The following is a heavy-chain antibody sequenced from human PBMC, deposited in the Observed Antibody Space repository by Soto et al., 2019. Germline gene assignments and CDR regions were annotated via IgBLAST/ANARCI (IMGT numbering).Heavy chain of an antibody. CDR3: AKDVEGGSLFRGAFDY. CDR1: RFTFTSYA. V-gene: IGHV3-23*01. D-gene: IGHD1-26*01. Sequence: VRLSCVASRFTFTSYAMSWVRQAPGKGLEWVAAISASGGATIHADSVKGRLTISRDNSKNTLYLQMNSLRAEDTAVYYCAKDVEGGSLFRGAFDYWGQGTQVTV. J-gene: IGHJ4*02. CDR2: ISASGGAT.